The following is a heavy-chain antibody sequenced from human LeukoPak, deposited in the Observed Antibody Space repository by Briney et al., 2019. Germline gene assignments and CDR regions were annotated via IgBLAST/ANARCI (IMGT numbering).Heavy chain of an antibody. V-gene: IGHV3-30*02. J-gene: IGHJ4*02. D-gene: IGHD5/OR15-5a*01. CDR1: AFSLTTFG. Sequence: GGSLRLSCVASAFSLTTFGMLWVPQAPGKGLQWVAFMRSDWTSKYCGASVEGRFTISRDNAKNSLYMQMNTLRAEDTAVYYCARLGLYDGPLHYWGQGTLVTV. CDR3: ARLGLYDGPLHY. CDR2: MRSDWTSK.